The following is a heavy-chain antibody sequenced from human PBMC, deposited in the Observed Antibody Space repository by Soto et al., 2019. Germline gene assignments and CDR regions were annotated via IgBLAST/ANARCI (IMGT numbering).Heavy chain of an antibody. V-gene: IGHV3-23*01. D-gene: IGHD3-10*01. CDR1: GFPFGGHW. CDR2: MSGGGGST. Sequence: PGGSLRLSCAASGFPFGGHWMYWVRQAPGKGLVWVSGMSGGGGSTYYADSVKGRFTISRDNSKNTLYLQMNSLRAEDTAVYYCAKEGRGSGDWGQGTLVTVSS. J-gene: IGHJ4*02. CDR3: AKEGRGSGD.